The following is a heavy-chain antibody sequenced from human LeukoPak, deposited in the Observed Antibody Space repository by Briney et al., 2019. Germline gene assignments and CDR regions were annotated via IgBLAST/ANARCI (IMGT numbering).Heavy chain of an antibody. V-gene: IGHV3-23*01. J-gene: IGHJ4*02. CDR1: GFTFSSYA. CDR3: AKAGDSSLPRRFDY. D-gene: IGHD3-10*01. Sequence: GGSLRLSCAASGFTFSSYAMNWVRQAPGKGLEWVSVISGSCGSTYYADSMKGRFTISRDNAKNTLYLQMNSLKAEDTAVYYCAKAGDSSLPRRFDYWGQGTLVIVSS. CDR2: ISGSCGST.